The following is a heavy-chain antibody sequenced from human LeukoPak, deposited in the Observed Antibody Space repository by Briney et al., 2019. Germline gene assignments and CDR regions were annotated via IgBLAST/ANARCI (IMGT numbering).Heavy chain of an antibody. J-gene: IGHJ4*02. CDR3: AKLFESGTYNNFFHY. CDR2: ITATSSST. CDR1: GFTFSRYS. D-gene: IGHD3-10*01. Sequence: GGSLRLSCAASGFTFSRYSLNWVRQAPGKGLEWVSAITATSSSTHDADSVQGRFTISRDNSKNTLYLQMNSLRPEDTAIYYCAKLFESGTYNNFFHYWGQGTLVTVFS. V-gene: IGHV3-23*01.